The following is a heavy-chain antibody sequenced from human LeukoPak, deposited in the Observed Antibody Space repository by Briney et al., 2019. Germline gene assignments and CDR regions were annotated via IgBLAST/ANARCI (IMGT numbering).Heavy chain of an antibody. V-gene: IGHV3-48*04. Sequence: AGGSLRLSCAASGFTFSSYTMNWVRQAPGKGLEWVSYITSSSSTIYYADSVKGRFTISRDNAKNSLYLQMNSLRAEDTAVYYCARQLYYYDSSGYSPLDYWGQGTLVTVSS. CDR2: ITSSSSTI. J-gene: IGHJ4*02. CDR1: GFTFSSYT. CDR3: ARQLYYYDSSGYSPLDY. D-gene: IGHD3-22*01.